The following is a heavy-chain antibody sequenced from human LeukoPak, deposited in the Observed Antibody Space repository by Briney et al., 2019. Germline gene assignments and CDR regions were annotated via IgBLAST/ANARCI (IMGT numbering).Heavy chain of an antibody. CDR2: IYYSGST. CDR1: GGSFSGYY. V-gene: IGHV4-59*08. Sequence: SETLSLTCAVYGGSFSGYYWSWIRQPPGKGLEWIGYIYYSGSTNYNPSLKSRITISVDTSKNQFSLKLSSVTAADTAVYYCARHVHRGRVDPWGQGTLVTVSS. D-gene: IGHD3-10*02. J-gene: IGHJ5*02. CDR3: ARHVHRGRVDP.